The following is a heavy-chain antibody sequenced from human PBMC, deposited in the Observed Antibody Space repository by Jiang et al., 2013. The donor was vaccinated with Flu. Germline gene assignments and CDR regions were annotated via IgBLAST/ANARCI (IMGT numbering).Heavy chain of an antibody. CDR3: ARQQLGDAFDI. CDR1: GGSVSSGSYY. CDR2: VYHSGST. V-gene: IGHV4-61*01. J-gene: IGHJ3*02. Sequence: SGSGLVKPSETLSLTCTVSGGSVSSGSYYWNWIRQTPGRGLEWIGYVYHSGSTNNNPSLKSRVTISVDTSKNQFSLKLSSVTAADTAVYYCARQQLGDAFDIWGQGTMVTVSS. D-gene: IGHD6-13*01.